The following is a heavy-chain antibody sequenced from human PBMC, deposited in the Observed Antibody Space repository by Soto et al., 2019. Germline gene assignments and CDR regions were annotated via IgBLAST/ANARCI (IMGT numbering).Heavy chain of an antibody. CDR2: LDPHSGGT. D-gene: IGHD1-26*01. J-gene: IGHJ3*02. CDR1: GYTFPGYY. CDR3: AKLGSSESGCYLGAFDI. V-gene: IGHV1-2*02. Sequence: SVKVSCKASGYTFPGYYIHWVRQAPGHGLEWVGWLDPHSGGTSYAEKFQGRVTLTRDTSITTAYMGLSSLKSEDTAVYYCAKLGSSESGCYLGAFDIWGQGTMVTVSS.